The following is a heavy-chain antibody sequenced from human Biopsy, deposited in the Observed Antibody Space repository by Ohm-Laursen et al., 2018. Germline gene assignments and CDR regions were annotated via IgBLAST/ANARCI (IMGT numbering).Heavy chain of an antibody. CDR3: ARQDGYLGYEY. V-gene: IGHV4-39*01. Sequence: SDTLSLTCAVSGGSISNNNYYWGWIRQPPGEGLEWVGSIFYRGSTHYKPSLKSRVNISVDTSKNQFSLKLNSVTAADTAVYYCARQDGYLGYEYWGQGALVTVSS. D-gene: IGHD5-24*01. CDR2: IFYRGST. CDR1: GGSISNNNYY. J-gene: IGHJ4*02.